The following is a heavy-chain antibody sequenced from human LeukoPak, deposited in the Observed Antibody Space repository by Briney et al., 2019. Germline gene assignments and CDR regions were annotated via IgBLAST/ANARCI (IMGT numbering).Heavy chain of an antibody. D-gene: IGHD6-19*01. V-gene: IGHV3-23*01. CDR2: ISGSGGRT. CDR1: GFTFSGSA. CDR3: AKDSTSSSGTFDY. J-gene: IGHJ4*02. Sequence: GGSLRLSCEASGFTFSGSAMHWVRQAPGKGLEWVPGISGSGGRTYYTDSVKGRLTISRDNSKNTLYLQMNSLRVEDTAVYYCAKDSTSSSGTFDYWGQGTLVTVSS.